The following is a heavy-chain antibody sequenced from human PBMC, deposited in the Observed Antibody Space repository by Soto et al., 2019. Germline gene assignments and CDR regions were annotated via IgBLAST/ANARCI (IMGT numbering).Heavy chain of an antibody. CDR1: GYPFNTYY. J-gene: IGHJ4*02. CDR3: ARGGHIAVVTDSFDS. CDR2: IHPSGGGS. D-gene: IGHD2-21*02. Sequence: ASVKVSCKSPGYPFNTYYLHWVRQAPGQGLEWMGMIHPSGGGSTYAQKFLGRVTMTMDSSTSTVFMELTSLRSADTAVYYCARGGHIAVVTDSFDSWGQGTLVTAPQ. V-gene: IGHV1-46*02.